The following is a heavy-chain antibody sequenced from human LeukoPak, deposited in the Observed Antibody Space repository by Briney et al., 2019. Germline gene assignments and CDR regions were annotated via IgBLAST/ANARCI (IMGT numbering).Heavy chain of an antibody. CDR2: ISGSGGST. CDR3: AKDCPSSSCFDP. Sequence: PGESLKISCKGSGYSFSSYAMSWVRQAPGKGLEWVSAISGSGGSTYYADSVKGRFTISRDNSKNTLYLQMNSLRAEDTAVYYCAKDCPSSSCFDPWGQGTLVTVSS. CDR1: GYSFSSYA. D-gene: IGHD6-13*01. V-gene: IGHV3-23*01. J-gene: IGHJ5*02.